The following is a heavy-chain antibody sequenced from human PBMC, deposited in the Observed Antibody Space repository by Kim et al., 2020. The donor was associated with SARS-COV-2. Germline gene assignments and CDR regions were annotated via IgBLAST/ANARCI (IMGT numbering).Heavy chain of an antibody. D-gene: IGHD3-3*01. V-gene: IGHV3-64D*09. J-gene: IGHJ4*02. Sequence: SVKSRFTISRDNSKSALYLQMSSLRSEDTAVYYCVIDHSYDFLSGRYLDSWGQRTLVTVSS. CDR3: VIDHSYDFLSGRYLDS.